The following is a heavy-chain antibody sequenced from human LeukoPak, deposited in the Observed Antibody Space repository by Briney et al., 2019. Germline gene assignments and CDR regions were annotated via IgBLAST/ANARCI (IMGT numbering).Heavy chain of an antibody. V-gene: IGHV3-30*02. J-gene: IGHJ4*02. CDR2: IRYDGSNK. CDR3: AKAGTYCSSTSCSFDY. D-gene: IGHD2-2*01. CDR1: GFTFSSYC. Sequence: PGGSLRLSCAASGFTFSSYCMHWVRQAPGKGLEWVAFIRYDGSNKYYADSVKGRFTISRDNSKNTLYLQMNSLRAEDTAVYYCAKAGTYCSSTSCSFDYWGQGTLVTVSS.